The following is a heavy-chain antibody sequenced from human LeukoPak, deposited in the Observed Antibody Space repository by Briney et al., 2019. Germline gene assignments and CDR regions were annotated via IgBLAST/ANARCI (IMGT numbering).Heavy chain of an antibody. CDR3: ARGVTIFGVVIIPFDY. J-gene: IGHJ4*02. CDR2: INPNSGGT. V-gene: IGHV1-2*02. CDR1: GYTFTGYY. D-gene: IGHD3-3*01. Sequence: ASVKVSCKASGYTFTGYYMHWVRQAPGQGLEWMGWINPNSGGTNYAQKFQGRVTMTRDTSISTAYMELSRLRSDDTAVYYCARGVTIFGVVIIPFDYWGQGTLVTASS.